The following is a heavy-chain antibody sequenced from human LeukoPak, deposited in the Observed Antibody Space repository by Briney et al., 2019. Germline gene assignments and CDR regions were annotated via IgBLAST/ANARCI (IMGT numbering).Heavy chain of an antibody. CDR2: ISSSSSYI. V-gene: IGHV3-21*01. D-gene: IGHD1-26*01. Sequence: PGGSLRLSCAASGFTFSSYAMSWVRQAPGKGLEWVSSISSSSSYIYYADSVKGRFTISRDNTKNSLYLQMNSLGAEDTAVYYCARAGWTGARTDYWGQGTLVTVSP. CDR3: ARAGWTGARTDY. J-gene: IGHJ4*02. CDR1: GFTFSSYA.